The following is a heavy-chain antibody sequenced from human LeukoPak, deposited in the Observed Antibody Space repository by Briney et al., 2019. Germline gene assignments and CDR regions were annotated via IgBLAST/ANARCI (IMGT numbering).Heavy chain of an antibody. CDR1: GGTFTNLA. D-gene: IGHD5-24*01. CDR2: IIPTTGLA. V-gene: IGHV1-69*04. Sequence: SVKVSCKGSGGTFTNLAIKWVRQAPGQGLEWMGRIIPTTGLASYAQKFQGRVTITADKSTSTAYMELSSLRSEDTAVYYCARAPPRLVGYILNYWGQGTLVTVSS. J-gene: IGHJ4*02. CDR3: ARAPPRLVGYILNY.